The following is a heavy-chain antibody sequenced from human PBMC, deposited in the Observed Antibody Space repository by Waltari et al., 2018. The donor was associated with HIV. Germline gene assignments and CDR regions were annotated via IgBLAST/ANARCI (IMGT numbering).Heavy chain of an antibody. CDR3: AREVMVVVVPAAIYWFDP. Sequence: QVELQESGPGLVKHSQTLSLSCTVSGASISSDDHYWNWIRQPPGKGLEWIGSIYYSGSTYYNPSLKSRVTISIDKSKNQFSLKLTSVTAADTAVYFCAREVMVVVVPAAIYWFDPWGQGTLV. CDR2: IYYSGST. CDR1: GASISSDDHY. J-gene: IGHJ5*02. V-gene: IGHV4-30-4*08. D-gene: IGHD2-2*02.